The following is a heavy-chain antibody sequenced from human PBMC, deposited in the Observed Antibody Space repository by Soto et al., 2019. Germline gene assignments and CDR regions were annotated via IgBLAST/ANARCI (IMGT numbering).Heavy chain of an antibody. V-gene: IGHV3-30*18. Sequence: QVQLVESGGGVVQPGRSLRLSCAASGFTFSIYAIHWVRQAPGKGLEWVAVISYDGNNKYYTDSVKGRFTISRDNSKNTVLQQMNSLRAEDTAVDYCAKEFMDGNYDYGVDVWGQGTTVTVSS. CDR1: GFTFSIYA. CDR3: AKEFMDGNYDYGVDV. J-gene: IGHJ6*02. CDR2: ISYDGNNK. D-gene: IGHD1-7*01.